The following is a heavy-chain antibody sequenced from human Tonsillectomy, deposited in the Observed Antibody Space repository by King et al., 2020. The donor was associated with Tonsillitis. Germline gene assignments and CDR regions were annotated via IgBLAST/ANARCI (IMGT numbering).Heavy chain of an antibody. D-gene: IGHD3-10*01. CDR3: ARNYGSGPIIYYFDY. V-gene: IGHV1-18*01. Sequence: QLVQSGAEVRKPGASVIISCTASGYTFTSNRIRWVRQAPGQGLEWMGWISANTGNTDYAQRLQGRVTMTTNTSTSTAYMELRSLRSDDTAVYYCARNYGSGPIIYYFDYWGQGTLVTVSS. CDR1: GYTFTSNR. J-gene: IGHJ4*02. CDR2: ISANTGNT.